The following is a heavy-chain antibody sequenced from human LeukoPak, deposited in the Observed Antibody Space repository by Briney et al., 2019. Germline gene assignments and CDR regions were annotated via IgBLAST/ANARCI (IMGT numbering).Heavy chain of an antibody. CDR1: RFTFSSYS. CDR3: AKSSAGITWFDP. V-gene: IGHV3-30*18. D-gene: IGHD1-1*01. Sequence: PGGSLRLSCAASRFTFSSYSMNWVRQAPGKGLEWVAVISYDGSNKYYADSVKGRFTISRDNSKNTLYLQMNSLRAEDTAVYYCAKSSAGITWFDPWGQGTLVTVSS. J-gene: IGHJ5*02. CDR2: ISYDGSNK.